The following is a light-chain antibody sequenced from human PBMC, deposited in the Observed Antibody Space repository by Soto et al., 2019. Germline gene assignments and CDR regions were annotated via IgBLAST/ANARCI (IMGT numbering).Light chain of an antibody. V-gene: IGKV3-15*01. J-gene: IGKJ2*01. CDR1: QSVRNN. CDR2: DAS. Sequence: EIVVTQSPRTLSVSPGERATLSCRASQSVRNNFAWYQQKPGQAPRLLISDASTRATGIPVRFSGSGSGTEFTLTITSLQSEDFAVYYCQQCNNWPYTFGQGTKLEI. CDR3: QQCNNWPYT.